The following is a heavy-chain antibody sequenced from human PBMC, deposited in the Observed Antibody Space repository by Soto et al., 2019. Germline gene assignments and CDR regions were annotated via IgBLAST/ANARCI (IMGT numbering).Heavy chain of an antibody. CDR3: ARDPVRGGGAKRRFDY. Sequence: QVQLVQSGAEVKKPGSSVKVSCKASGGTFSRYAISWVRQAPGQGLEWMGGIIPLFGKANYAQKFQGRVTITADESTSTAYMELSSLRSEDTAVYYCARDPVRGGGAKRRFDYWGQGTLVTVSS. D-gene: IGHD3-16*01. J-gene: IGHJ4*02. V-gene: IGHV1-69*01. CDR2: IIPLFGKA. CDR1: GGTFSRYA.